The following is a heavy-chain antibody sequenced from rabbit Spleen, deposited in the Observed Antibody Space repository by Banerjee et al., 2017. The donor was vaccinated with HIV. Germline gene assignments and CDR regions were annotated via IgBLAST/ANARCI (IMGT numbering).Heavy chain of an antibody. J-gene: IGHJ4*01. D-gene: IGHD4-1*01. Sequence: QSLEESGGDLVKPGASLTLTCTASGFSFSGVYYVCWVRQAPGKGLELIACIKTSSGSTYYASWAKGRFTISKTSSTTVTLQMTSLTGADTATYFCARDVENGWNFGWWGPGTLVTVS. CDR1: GFSFSGVYY. CDR3: ARDVENGWNFGW. V-gene: IGHV1S40*01. CDR2: IKTSSGST.